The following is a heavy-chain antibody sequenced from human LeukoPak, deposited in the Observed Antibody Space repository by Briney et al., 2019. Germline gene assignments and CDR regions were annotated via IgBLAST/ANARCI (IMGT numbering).Heavy chain of an antibody. CDR3: AKDRLTMIVVVTDAFDI. Sequence: PGGSLRPSGSASGFTFSSYAMSWVRQAPGKGMEWVSAISGSGGSTYYADSVKGRFTISRDNSKNTLYLQMNSLRAEDTAVYYCAKDRLTMIVVVTDAFDIWGQGTMVTVSS. J-gene: IGHJ3*02. D-gene: IGHD3-22*01. V-gene: IGHV3-23*01. CDR2: ISGSGGST. CDR1: GFTFSSYA.